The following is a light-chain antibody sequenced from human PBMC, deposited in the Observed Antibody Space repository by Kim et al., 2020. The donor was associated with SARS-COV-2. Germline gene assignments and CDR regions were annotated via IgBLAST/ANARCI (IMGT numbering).Light chain of an antibody. CDR3: QKYDSAPWT. J-gene: IGKJ1*01. Sequence: DIQMAQSPSSLSASVGDRVTITCRASQGISHSLAWYRQKPGKGPMLLIYGASTLQSGVPSRFSGSGSGTDFTLTISSLQPEDAATYYCQKYDSAPWTFGQGTKVEIK. CDR2: GAS. V-gene: IGKV1-27*01. CDR1: QGISHS.